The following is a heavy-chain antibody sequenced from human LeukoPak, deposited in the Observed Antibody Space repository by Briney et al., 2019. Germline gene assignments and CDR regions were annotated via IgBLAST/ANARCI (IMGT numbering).Heavy chain of an antibody. D-gene: IGHD6-19*01. CDR1: GFTFSDYD. Sequence: PGRSLRLSCAASGFTFSDYDMSWVRQAPGKGLEWVSSISSRSGYIYYGDSVKGRFTISRDNAKNSLYLQMNTLRAEDTAVYYCASFDSSGWHYFDYWGQGTLVTVSA. CDR2: ISSRSGYI. V-gene: IGHV3-21*01. CDR3: ASFDSSGWHYFDY. J-gene: IGHJ4*02.